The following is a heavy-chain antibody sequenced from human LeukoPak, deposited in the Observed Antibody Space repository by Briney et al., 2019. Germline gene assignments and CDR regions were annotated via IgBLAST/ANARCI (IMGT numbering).Heavy chain of an antibody. CDR1: GFTFSGSA. J-gene: IGHJ6*03. Sequence: GGSLRLSCAASGFTFSGSAMHWVRQASGKGLEWVGRIRSKANSYATAYAASVKGRFTISRDDSKTTAYLQMNSLKTEDTAVYYCSSSDGPDYYYYYYMDVWGKGTTVTVSS. D-gene: IGHD5-24*01. CDR3: SSSDGPDYYYYYYMDV. CDR2: IRSKANSYAT. V-gene: IGHV3-73*01.